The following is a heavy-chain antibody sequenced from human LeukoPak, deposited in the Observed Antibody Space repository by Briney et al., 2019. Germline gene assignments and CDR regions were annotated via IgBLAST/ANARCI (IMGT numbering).Heavy chain of an antibody. CDR3: ARGETYDLWSGYYYNFDY. CDR2: IIPIFGTA. V-gene: IGHV1-69*05. J-gene: IGHJ4*02. D-gene: IGHD3-3*01. Sequence: SVKVSCKASGGTFSSYAISWVRQAPGQGLEWMGGIIPIFGTANYAQKFQGRVTITTDESTSTAYMELSSLRSEDTAVYYCARGETYDLWSGYYYNFDYWGQGTLVTVSS. CDR1: GGTFSSYA.